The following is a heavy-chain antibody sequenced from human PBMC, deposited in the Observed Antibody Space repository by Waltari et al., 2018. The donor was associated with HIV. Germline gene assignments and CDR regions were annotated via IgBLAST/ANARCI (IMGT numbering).Heavy chain of an antibody. CDR3: ARHSVGRSWFDP. CDR1: GYTFMNYW. D-gene: IGHD1-26*01. CDR2: IYPDDADS. Sequence: EVQLVQSGAEVKKPGESLKISCKASGYTFMNYWVAWVRQTPGKGLEWVGVIYPDDADSRHSPSFEGHVTISADKSINTAYLQWTSLNASDTAIYYCARHSVGRSWFDPWGQGTLVTVSS. J-gene: IGHJ5*02. V-gene: IGHV5-51*01.